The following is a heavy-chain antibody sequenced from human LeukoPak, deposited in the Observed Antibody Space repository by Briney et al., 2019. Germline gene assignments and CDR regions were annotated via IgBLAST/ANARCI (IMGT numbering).Heavy chain of an antibody. J-gene: IGHJ4*02. D-gene: IGHD3-10*01. V-gene: IGHV3-74*01. Sequence: PGGSLRLSCAASGFTFSGYWMHWVRQASGKGLEWVSNNNKDGSSTNYADSVKGRFTISRDNAKNTLYLQMNSLRAEDTAVYYCVRDLSGSSDYWGQGTLVTVSS. CDR3: VRDLSGSSDY. CDR1: GFTFSGYW. CDR2: NNKDGSST.